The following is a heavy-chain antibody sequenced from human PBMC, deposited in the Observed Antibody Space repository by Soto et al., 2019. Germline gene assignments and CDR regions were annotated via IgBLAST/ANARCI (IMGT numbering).Heavy chain of an antibody. Sequence: SETLSLTCTVSGGSISSGGYYWSWIRQHPGKGLEWIGYIYYSGSTHYNPSLKSRVTISVDTSKNQFSLKLSSVTAADTAVYYCARAPFVVVPDDPPPWYGMDVWGQGTTVTVSS. CDR3: ARAPFVVVPDDPPPWYGMDV. CDR1: GGSISSGGYY. CDR2: IYYSGST. D-gene: IGHD2-2*01. V-gene: IGHV4-31*03. J-gene: IGHJ6*02.